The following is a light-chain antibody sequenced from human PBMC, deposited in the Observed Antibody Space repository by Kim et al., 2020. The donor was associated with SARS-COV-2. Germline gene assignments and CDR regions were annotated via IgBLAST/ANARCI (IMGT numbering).Light chain of an antibody. V-gene: IGLV3-1*01. CDR1: KLGDKY. CDR2: QDT. J-gene: IGLJ3*02. CDR3: QAWDSSTAV. Sequence: VSPGQTGSITCSGDKLGDKYACWYQQKPGQSPVLVIYQDTKRPSGIPERFSGSNSGNTATLTISGTQAMDEADYYCQAWDSSTAVFGGGTQLTVL.